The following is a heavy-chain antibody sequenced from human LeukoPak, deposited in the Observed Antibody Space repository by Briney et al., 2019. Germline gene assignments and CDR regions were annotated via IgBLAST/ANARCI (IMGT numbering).Heavy chain of an antibody. Sequence: GESLRLSCAASGFTFSSYAMSWVRQAPGKGLEWVSAISGSGGSTYYADSVKGRFTISRDNSKNTLYLQMNSLRAEDTAVYYCAKDQGSGNHEKPTFDYWGQGTLVTVSS. CDR3: AKDQGSGNHEKPTFDY. CDR2: ISGSGGST. CDR1: GFTFSSYA. J-gene: IGHJ4*02. D-gene: IGHD2-15*01. V-gene: IGHV3-23*01.